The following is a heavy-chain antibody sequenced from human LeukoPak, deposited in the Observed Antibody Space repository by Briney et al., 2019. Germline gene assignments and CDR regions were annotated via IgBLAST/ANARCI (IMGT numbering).Heavy chain of an antibody. Sequence: GGSLRLSCAASGFTFSSYWMSWVRQAPGKGLEWVANINQDGSEKYYVDSVKGRFTISRDNAKKSLYLQMNSLRAEDTAVYYCARDSYLNFWSGYFDYYTDVWGKGTTVTVS. V-gene: IGHV3-7*01. CDR1: GFTFSSYW. J-gene: IGHJ6*03. CDR3: ARDSYLNFWSGYFDYYTDV. CDR2: INQDGSEK. D-gene: IGHD3-3*02.